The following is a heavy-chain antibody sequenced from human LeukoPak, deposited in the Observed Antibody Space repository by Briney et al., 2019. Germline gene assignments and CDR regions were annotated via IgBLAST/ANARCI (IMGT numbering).Heavy chain of an antibody. CDR1: GLTVSSNY. V-gene: IGHV3-53*01. J-gene: IGHJ4*02. Sequence: QPGGSLRLSCAASGLTVSSNYMSWVRQAPGKGLEWVSVIYSGGSTYYADSVKGRFTISRDNSKNTLYLQMNSLRAEDTAVYYCARVLSMVRGVPSFDYWGQGTLVTVSS. CDR3: ARVLSMVRGVPSFDY. D-gene: IGHD3-10*01. CDR2: IYSGGST.